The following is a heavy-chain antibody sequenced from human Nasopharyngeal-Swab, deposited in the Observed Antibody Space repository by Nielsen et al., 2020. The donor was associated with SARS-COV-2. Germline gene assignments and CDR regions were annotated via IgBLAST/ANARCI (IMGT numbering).Heavy chain of an antibody. CDR1: GFTFSSYW. Sequence: GVSLRLSFAASGFTFSSYWMHWVRQAPGKVLVLVSRINSDGSSTSYADSVKGRFTISRDNAKNTLYLQMNSLRAEDTAVYYCARASSFYSNYFGYWGQGTLVTVSS. D-gene: IGHD4-11*01. CDR3: ARASSFYSNYFGY. CDR2: INSDGSST. V-gene: IGHV3-74*01. J-gene: IGHJ4*02.